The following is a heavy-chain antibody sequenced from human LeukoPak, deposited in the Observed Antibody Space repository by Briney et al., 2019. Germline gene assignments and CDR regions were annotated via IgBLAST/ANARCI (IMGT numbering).Heavy chain of an antibody. CDR2: ISGSGGST. Sequence: GGSLRLSCAASGFTFSSYAMSWVRQAPGKGLEWVSAISGSGGSTYYADSVKGRFTISRGNSKNTLYLQMNSLRAEDTAVYYCAKDGAGYYYDSSGYYFDYWGQGTLVTVSS. V-gene: IGHV3-23*01. CDR1: GFTFSSYA. CDR3: AKDGAGYYYDSSGYYFDY. J-gene: IGHJ4*02. D-gene: IGHD3-22*01.